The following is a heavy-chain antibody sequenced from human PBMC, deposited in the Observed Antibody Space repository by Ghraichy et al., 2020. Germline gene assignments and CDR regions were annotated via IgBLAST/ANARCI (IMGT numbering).Heavy chain of an antibody. Sequence: GGSLRLSCAASGFTFSSYGMHWVRQAPGKGLEWVAFIRYDGSNKYYADSVKGRFTISRDNSKNTLYLQMNSLRAEDTAVYYCAKEFDATAAGGYYYYYGMDVWGQGTTVTVSS. CDR1: GFTFSSYG. CDR3: AKEFDATAAGGYYYYYGMDV. D-gene: IGHD6-13*01. J-gene: IGHJ6*02. CDR2: IRYDGSNK. V-gene: IGHV3-30*02.